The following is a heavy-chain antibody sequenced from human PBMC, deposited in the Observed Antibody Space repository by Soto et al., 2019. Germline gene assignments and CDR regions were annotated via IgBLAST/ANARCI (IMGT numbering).Heavy chain of an antibody. CDR2: MIPIFGTA. D-gene: IGHD6-13*01. CDR3: ARSKPSIAAAAHYYYYGMDV. J-gene: IGHJ6*02. Sequence: SVKVSCKASGGTFSSYAISWVRQAPGQGLEWMGGMIPIFGTANYAQKFQGRVTITADKSTSTAYMELSSLRSEDTAVYYCARSKPSIAAAAHYYYYGMDVSGQ. CDR1: GGTFSSYA. V-gene: IGHV1-69*06.